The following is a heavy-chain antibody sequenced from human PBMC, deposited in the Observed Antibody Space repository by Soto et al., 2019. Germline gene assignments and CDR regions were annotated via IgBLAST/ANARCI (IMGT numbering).Heavy chain of an antibody. V-gene: IGHV3-23*01. J-gene: IGHJ4*02. CDR1: GFTFRNFA. D-gene: IGHD6-13*01. Sequence: EEQMLQSGGGLIQPGGSLRLSCAASGFTFRNFAMTWVRQAPGRGLEWVSTISGGGGSAYYAASVEGRFTISRDNSKNTLVLQMHTLRAEDTAVYYCAKAALYSSTWETGKGYFDYWGQGTLVTVSS. CDR2: ISGGGGSA. CDR3: AKAALYSSTWETGKGYFDY.